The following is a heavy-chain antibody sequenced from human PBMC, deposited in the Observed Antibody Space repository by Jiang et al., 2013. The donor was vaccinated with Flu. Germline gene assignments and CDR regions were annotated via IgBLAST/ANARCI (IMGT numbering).Heavy chain of an antibody. CDR2: IYWDDDK. CDR1: GFSLSTSGVG. V-gene: IGHV2-5*02. D-gene: IGHD6-19*01. J-gene: IGHJ4*02. Sequence: KPTQTLTLTCTFSGFSLSTSGVGVGWIRQPPGKALEWLALIYWDDDKRYSPSLKSRLTITKDTSKNQVVLTMTNMDPVDTATYYCARTFLAVAGTYFDYWGQGTLVTVSS. CDR3: ARTFLAVAGTYFDY.